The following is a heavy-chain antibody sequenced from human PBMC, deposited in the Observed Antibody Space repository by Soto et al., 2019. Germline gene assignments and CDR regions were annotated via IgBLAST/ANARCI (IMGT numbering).Heavy chain of an antibody. V-gene: IGHV3-48*02. CDR2: ISSSSSTI. Sequence: PGGSLRLSCAASGFTFSSYSMNWVRQAPGKGLEWVSYISSSSSTIYYADSVKGRFTISRDNAKNSLYLQMNSLRDEDTAVYYCARDSYYYDSSGFALLGHIDYWGQGTLVTVSS. J-gene: IGHJ4*02. CDR3: ARDSYYYDSSGFALLGHIDY. CDR1: GFTFSSYS. D-gene: IGHD3-22*01.